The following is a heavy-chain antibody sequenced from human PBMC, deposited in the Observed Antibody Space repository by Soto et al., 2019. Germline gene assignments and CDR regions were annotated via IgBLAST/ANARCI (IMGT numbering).Heavy chain of an antibody. CDR2: IYYSGST. D-gene: IGHD3-22*01. Sequence: SETLSLTCTVSGCSISSGGYYWSWIRHHPGKGLEWIGYIYYSGSTYYNPSLKSRVTISVDTSKNQFSLKLSSVTAADTAVYYCAREERDYYLDSSGPPARNRLAPWAQGTLVPVAS. V-gene: IGHV4-31*03. J-gene: IGHJ1*01. CDR3: AREERDYYLDSSGPPARNRLAP. CDR1: GCSISSGGYY.